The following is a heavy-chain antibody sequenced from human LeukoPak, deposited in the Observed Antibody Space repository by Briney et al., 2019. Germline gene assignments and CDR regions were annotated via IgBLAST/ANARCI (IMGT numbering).Heavy chain of an antibody. D-gene: IGHD6-13*01. J-gene: IGHJ5*02. V-gene: IGHV5-10-1*01. CDR1: GYSFPNYY. CDR2: IGPTDSYT. Sequence: GESLKISCKGSGYSFPNYYIIWVRQMPGRGLEWMGQIGPTDSYTNYNPSFQGHVTISADKSINTAYLQWNSLRASDTAIYYCARQGSGWSFYAWGEESLLTVSS. CDR3: ARQGSGWSFYA.